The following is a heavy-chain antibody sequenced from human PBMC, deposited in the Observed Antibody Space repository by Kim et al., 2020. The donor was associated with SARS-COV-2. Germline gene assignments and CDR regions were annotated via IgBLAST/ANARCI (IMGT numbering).Heavy chain of an antibody. J-gene: IGHJ4*02. V-gene: IGHV5-51*01. D-gene: IGHD5-12*01. Sequence: SFQGQVTISADKSISTAYLQWSSLKASDTAMYYCARRGGYSGYDSYYFDYWGQGTLVTVSS. CDR3: ARRGGYSGYDSYYFDY.